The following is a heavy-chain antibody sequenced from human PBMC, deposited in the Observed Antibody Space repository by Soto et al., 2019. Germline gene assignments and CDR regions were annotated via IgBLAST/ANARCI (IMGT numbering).Heavy chain of an antibody. CDR2: VYYTGST. D-gene: IGHD3-22*01. V-gene: IGHV4-59*01. CDR3: ARGRTVRNYADDSSDYFYFFDY. J-gene: IGHJ4*02. CDR1: CDSIITFY. Sequence: PSETLSLTCTFSCDSIITFYWGWMRQSPGKELEWIGYVYYTGSTNYNPSLKSRVAISVDRSKNQFSLKLTSANAADTAVYYCARGRTVRNYADDSSDYFYFFDYWGRGTQVTVSS.